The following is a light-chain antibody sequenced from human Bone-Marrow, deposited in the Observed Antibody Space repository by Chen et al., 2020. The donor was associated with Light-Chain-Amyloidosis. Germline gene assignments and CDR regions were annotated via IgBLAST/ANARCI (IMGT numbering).Light chain of an antibody. V-gene: IGLV3-25*03. J-gene: IGLJ2*01. CDR1: DLPTKY. Sequence: SYELTQPTSVSVSPGQTARITCSGDDLPTKYAYWYQQKPGQAPVLVIHRDTERPSGISERFSCSSSGTTATLTISGVQAEDYSDYHWQSADSSGTYEVLFGVGTKLPGL. CDR2: RDT. CDR3: QSADSSGTYEVL.